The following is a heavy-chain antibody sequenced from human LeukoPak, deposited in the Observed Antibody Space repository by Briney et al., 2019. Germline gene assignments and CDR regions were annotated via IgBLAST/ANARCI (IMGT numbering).Heavy chain of an antibody. Sequence: PGRSLRLSCAASGFTFDDYAMHWVRQAPGKGLEWVSGISWNIGSIGYADSVKGRFTISRDNAKNSLYLQMNSLRAEDTALYYCAKDSIAAATLGYFDYWGQGTLVTVSS. CDR2: ISWNIGSI. D-gene: IGHD6-13*01. CDR3: AKDSIAAATLGYFDY. CDR1: GFTFDDYA. J-gene: IGHJ4*02. V-gene: IGHV3-9*01.